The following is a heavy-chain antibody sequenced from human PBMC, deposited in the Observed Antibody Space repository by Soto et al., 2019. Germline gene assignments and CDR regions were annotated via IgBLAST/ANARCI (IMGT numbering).Heavy chain of an antibody. D-gene: IGHD5-12*01. CDR1: GFTFSSYW. CDR3: ARDLISGYDGWFDP. Sequence: PGGSLRLSCAASGFTFSSYWMSWVRQAPGKGLEWVANIKQDGSEKYYVDSVKGRFTISRDNAKNSLYLQMNSLRAEDTAVYYCARDLISGYDGWFDPWGQGTLVTVSS. V-gene: IGHV3-7*04. CDR2: IKQDGSEK. J-gene: IGHJ5*02.